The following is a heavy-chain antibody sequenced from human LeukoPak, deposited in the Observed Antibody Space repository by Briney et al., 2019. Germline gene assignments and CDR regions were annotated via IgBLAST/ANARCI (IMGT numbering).Heavy chain of an antibody. D-gene: IGHD4-17*01. J-gene: IGHJ4*02. Sequence: SETLSLTCTVSGGSISSYYWSWIRQPPGKGLEWIGYIYYSGSTNYNPPLKSRVTMSVDTSKNQFSLKLSSVTAADTAVYYCARGYYGDYSDYWGQGTLVTVSS. CDR2: IYYSGST. CDR3: ARGYYGDYSDY. V-gene: IGHV4-59*12. CDR1: GGSISSYY.